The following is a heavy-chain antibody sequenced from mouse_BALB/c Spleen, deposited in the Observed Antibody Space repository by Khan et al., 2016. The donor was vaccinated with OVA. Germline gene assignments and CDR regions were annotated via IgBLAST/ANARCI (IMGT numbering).Heavy chain of an antibody. Sequence: VQLKQSGTVLARPGASVKMSCKASGYSFTSYWMHWVKQRPGQGLEWIGGIYPGNSDTSYNQKFKGKAKLTAVTTASTAYMELSSLTNEDSAVYYGTDGNYVGWFAYWGQGTLVTVSA. J-gene: IGHJ3*01. V-gene: IGHV1-5*01. CDR3: TDGNYVGWFAY. CDR2: IYPGNSDT. D-gene: IGHD2-1*01. CDR1: GYSFTSYW.